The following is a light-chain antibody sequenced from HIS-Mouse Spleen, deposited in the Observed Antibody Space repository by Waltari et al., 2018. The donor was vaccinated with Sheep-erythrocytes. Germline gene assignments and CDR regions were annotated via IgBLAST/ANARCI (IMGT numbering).Light chain of an antibody. V-gene: IGKV1-27*01. Sequence: DIQMTQSLSSLSASVGDRVIITCRASQCISNYLAWYQQKPGKVPKLLIYAASTLQSGVPSRFSGSGSGTDFTLTISSLQPEDVATYYCQKYNSAPLTFGGGTKVEIK. CDR1: QCISNY. CDR2: AAS. J-gene: IGKJ4*01. CDR3: QKYNSAPLT.